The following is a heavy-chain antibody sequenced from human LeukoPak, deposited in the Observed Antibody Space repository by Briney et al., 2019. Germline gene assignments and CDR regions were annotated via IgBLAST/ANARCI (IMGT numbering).Heavy chain of an antibody. CDR1: VGTFSSYT. J-gene: IGHJ4*02. V-gene: IGHV1-69*02. CDR2: IIPILSIA. CDR3: ARGGSGSFDY. Sequence: SVKVSCKPSVGTFSSYTISWVRQAPGQGLAWIGRIIPILSIANYAQKFQGRVTTTADKSTSTAYMELSSLRSEDTAVYYCARGGSGSFDYWGQGTLVTVSS. D-gene: IGHD3-10*01.